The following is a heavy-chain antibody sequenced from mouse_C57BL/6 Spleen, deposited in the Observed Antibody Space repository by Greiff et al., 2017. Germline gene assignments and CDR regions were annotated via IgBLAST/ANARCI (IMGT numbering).Heavy chain of an antibody. CDR3: ASHYVYTFDY. D-gene: IGHD2-2*01. Sequence: VQLQQSGAELVKPGASVKISCKASGYAFSSYWMNWVKQRPGQGLEWIGQIYPGDGDTNYNGKFKGKATLTADKSSSTAYMQLSCLTSEASAVYCCASHYVYTFDYWGQGTTLTVSS. CDR1: GYAFSSYW. CDR2: IYPGDGDT. J-gene: IGHJ2*01. V-gene: IGHV1-80*01.